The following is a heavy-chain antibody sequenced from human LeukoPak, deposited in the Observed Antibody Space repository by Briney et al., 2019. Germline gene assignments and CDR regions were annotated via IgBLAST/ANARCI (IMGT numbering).Heavy chain of an antibody. CDR2: ISASGGTT. D-gene: IGHD3-10*01. J-gene: IGHJ4*02. Sequence: GGSLRLSCAVSGFTFSNSAMSWVRQAPGKGLEWVSAISASGGTTYYADSVKGRFTISRDNSKNTLYLQMNSLRAEDTAVYYCVRGGFIGDYWGQGTLVTVSS. CDR3: VRGGFIGDY. V-gene: IGHV3-23*01. CDR1: GFTFSNSA.